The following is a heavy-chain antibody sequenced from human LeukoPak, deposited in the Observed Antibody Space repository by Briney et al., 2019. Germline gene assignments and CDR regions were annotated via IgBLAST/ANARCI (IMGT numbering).Heavy chain of an antibody. CDR1: GGSISSSNW. J-gene: IGHJ6*04. D-gene: IGHD3-10*01. CDR2: IYHSGST. CDR3: ARIAGSITMVRGRYYYGMDV. V-gene: IGHV4-4*02. Sequence: SSETLSLTCAVSGGSISSSNWWSWVRQPPGKGLEWIGEIYHSGSTNYNPSLKSRVTISVDKSKNQFSLKLSSVTAADTAVYYCARIAGSITMVRGRYYYGMDVWGKGTTVTVSS.